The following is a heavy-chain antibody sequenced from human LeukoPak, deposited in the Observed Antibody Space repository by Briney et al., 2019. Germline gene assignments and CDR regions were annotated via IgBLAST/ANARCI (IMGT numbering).Heavy chain of an antibody. CDR1: GGSITTYS. V-gene: IGHV4-59*08. D-gene: IGHD2-21*01. CDR3: ARQLLDAFDI. J-gene: IGHJ3*02. Sequence: SSETLSLTCTVSGGSITTYSWSWIRQPPGKGLEWIGYIYNSGRSDYNASLKSRVTISEDTSKNQISLKLHSVTAADTAVYYCARQLLDAFDIWGQGTGVTVSS. CDR2: IYNSGRS.